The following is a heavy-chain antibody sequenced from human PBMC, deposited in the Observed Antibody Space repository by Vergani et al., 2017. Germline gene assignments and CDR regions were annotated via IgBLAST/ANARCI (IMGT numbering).Heavy chain of an antibody. Sequence: EVQLLESGGGLVQPGGSLRLSCAASGFTFSSYAMSWVRQAPGKGLEWVSAISGSGGSTYYADSVKGLFTISRDNSKNTLYLQMNSLIAEDTAVYYCAGGGYCSSTSCPKYYYYYYMDVWGKGTTVTVSS. D-gene: IGHD2-2*01. CDR3: AGGGYCSSTSCPKYYYYYYMDV. CDR2: ISGSGGST. CDR1: GFTFSSYA. J-gene: IGHJ6*03. V-gene: IGHV3-23*01.